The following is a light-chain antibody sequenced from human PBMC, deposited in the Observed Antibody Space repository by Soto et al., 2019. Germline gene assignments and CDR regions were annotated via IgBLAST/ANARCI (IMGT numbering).Light chain of an antibody. CDR1: QSISNH. Sequence: DIQMTQSPSSLSASVEDRVIITCRASQSISNHLNWYQQKPGKAPKLLIFAASSLQSGVPSRFSGSGSGTDFTLTISSLQPEDCATYYCLQSYITPLTFGQGTKLEIK. CDR3: LQSYITPLT. CDR2: AAS. J-gene: IGKJ2*01. V-gene: IGKV1-39*01.